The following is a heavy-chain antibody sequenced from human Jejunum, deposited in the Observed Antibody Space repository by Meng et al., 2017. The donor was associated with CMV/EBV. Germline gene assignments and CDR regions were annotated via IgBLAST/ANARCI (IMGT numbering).Heavy chain of an antibody. J-gene: IGHJ4*02. CDR2: ISAYNGNT. CDR3: ARVEVGITSGDY. D-gene: IGHD1-26*01. Sequence: QAQLVQSGGEVKRPGAQVKVSCKASGYTFTNYGITWLRQAPGQGLEWMGWISAYNGNTNYAQTLQGRVTMTTDTSTSTAYMELGSLRSDDTAVYYCARVEVGITSGDYWGQGTLVTVSS. V-gene: IGHV1-18*01. CDR1: GYTFTNYG.